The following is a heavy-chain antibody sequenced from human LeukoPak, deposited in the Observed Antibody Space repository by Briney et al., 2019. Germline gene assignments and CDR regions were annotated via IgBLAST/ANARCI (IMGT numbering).Heavy chain of an antibody. CDR3: ARDKYYYDSSGSIRFDY. J-gene: IGHJ4*02. V-gene: IGHV4-61*02. D-gene: IGHD3-22*01. CDR1: GGSISSGSYY. Sequence: SETLSLTCTVSGGSISSGSYYWRWIRQPAGKGLEWIGRIYTSGSTNYNPSLKSRVTISVDTSKNQFSLKLSSVTAADTAVYYCARDKYYYDSSGSIRFDYWGQGTLVTVSS. CDR2: IYTSGST.